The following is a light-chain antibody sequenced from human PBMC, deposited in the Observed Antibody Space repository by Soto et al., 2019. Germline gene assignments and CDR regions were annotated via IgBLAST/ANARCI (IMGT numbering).Light chain of an antibody. Sequence: IKMTQSPSTLSASVGDRVIITCRASQSVSSWLAWYQHKPGKAPNLLIYKASRLASGVPSRFSGRGSGTEFTLTISSLQPDDFATDYCQQHRSYPVTFGQGTRLEIK. CDR1: QSVSSW. V-gene: IGKV1-5*03. CDR3: QQHRSYPVT. CDR2: KAS. J-gene: IGKJ5*01.